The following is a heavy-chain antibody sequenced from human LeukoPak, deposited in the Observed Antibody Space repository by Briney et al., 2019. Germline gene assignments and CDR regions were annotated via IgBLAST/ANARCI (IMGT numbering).Heavy chain of an antibody. J-gene: IGHJ4*02. CDR1: GGSISSGSYY. Sequence: SQTLSPTCTVSGGSISSGSYYWSWIRQPAGKGLEWIGRIYTCGSTNYNPSLKSRVTISVDTSKNQFSLKLSSVTAADTAVYYCARGDRIWFGVDYWGQGTLVTVSS. D-gene: IGHD3-10*01. CDR2: IYTCGST. CDR3: ARGDRIWFGVDY. V-gene: IGHV4-61*02.